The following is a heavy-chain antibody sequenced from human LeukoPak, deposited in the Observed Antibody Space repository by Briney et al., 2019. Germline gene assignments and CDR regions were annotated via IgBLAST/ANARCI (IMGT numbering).Heavy chain of an antibody. CDR2: IYTSGST. V-gene: IGHV4-61*02. J-gene: IGHJ2*01. Sequence: PSQTLSLTCTVSGGSISSGSYYWSWIRQPAGKGLEWIGRIYTSGSTNYNPSLKSRVTISVDTSKNQFSLKLSSVTVADTAVYYCARDRGQWLVDWYFDLWGRGTLVTVSS. CDR1: GGSISSGSYY. CDR3: ARDRGQWLVDWYFDL. D-gene: IGHD6-19*01.